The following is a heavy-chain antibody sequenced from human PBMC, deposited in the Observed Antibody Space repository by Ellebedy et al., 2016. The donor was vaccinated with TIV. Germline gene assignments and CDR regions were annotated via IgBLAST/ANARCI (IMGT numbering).Heavy chain of an antibody. V-gene: IGHV4-4*09. CDR3: ARLPPGEIFGYFDY. CDR1: GGSINNYY. Sequence: MPSETLSLTCTVSGGSINNYYWTWFRQPPGKGLEWIGYSGGSSNFNPSLRSLVTISIDTSKNHFSLDLHSVTAAYTAVYYCARLPPGEIFGYFDYWGQGILVTVSS. D-gene: IGHD3-16*01. J-gene: IGHJ4*02. CDR2: SGGSS.